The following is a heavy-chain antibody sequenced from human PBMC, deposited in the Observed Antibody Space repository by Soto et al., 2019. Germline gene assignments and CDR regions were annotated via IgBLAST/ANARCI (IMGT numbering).Heavy chain of an antibody. CDR2: INHSGST. D-gene: IGHD3-3*01. Sequence: SETLSLTCAVYGGSFSGYYWSWIRQPPGKGLEWIGEINHSGSTNYNPSLKSRVTISVDTSKNQFSLKLSSVTAADTAVYYCARAGSITIFGARNLGMDVWGQGTTVTVSS. CDR1: GGSFSGYY. CDR3: ARAGSITIFGARNLGMDV. J-gene: IGHJ6*02. V-gene: IGHV4-34*01.